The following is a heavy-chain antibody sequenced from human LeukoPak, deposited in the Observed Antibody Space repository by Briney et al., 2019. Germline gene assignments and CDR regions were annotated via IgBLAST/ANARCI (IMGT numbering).Heavy chain of an antibody. J-gene: IGHJ5*02. CDR2: ITGNGATT. V-gene: IGHV3-23*01. D-gene: IGHD6-13*01. CDR1: GFSFSNYG. CDR3: AKSGYSSSWSNAAVYNWFDP. Sequence: GGSLRLSCAASGFSFSNYGMNWVRQAPGKGLEWVSGITGNGATTYYADSVKGRFTISRDNSRNTVYLQMNSLRAEDTAVYYCAKSGYSSSWSNAAVYNWFDPWGQGTLVTVSS.